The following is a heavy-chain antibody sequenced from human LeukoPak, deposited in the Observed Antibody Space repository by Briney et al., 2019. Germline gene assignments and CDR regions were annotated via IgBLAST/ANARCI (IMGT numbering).Heavy chain of an antibody. Sequence: SETLSLTCAVYGGSFSGYYWSWIRQPPGKGLEWIGEINHSGSTNYNPSLKSRVTISVDTSKNQFPLKLSSVTAADTAVYYCARVAVARSGYFDYWGQGTLVTVSS. V-gene: IGHV4-34*01. CDR2: INHSGST. CDR1: GGSFSGYY. J-gene: IGHJ4*02. CDR3: ARVAVARSGYFDY. D-gene: IGHD2-15*01.